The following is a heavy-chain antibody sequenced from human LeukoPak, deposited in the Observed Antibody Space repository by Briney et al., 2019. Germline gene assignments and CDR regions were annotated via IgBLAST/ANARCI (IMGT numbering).Heavy chain of an antibody. CDR1: GGSINSYY. J-gene: IGHJ5*02. D-gene: IGHD1-26*01. CDR2: IYYSGST. CDR3: ARIGIKYSTSAWWFDP. V-gene: IGHV4-59*01. Sequence: SETLSLTCTVSGGSINSYYWSWIRQPPGKGLEWIGYIYYSGSTNYNPSLKSRVTISVDTSKNQFSLKLSSVTAADTAVYYCARIGIKYSTSAWWFDPWGQGTLVTVSS.